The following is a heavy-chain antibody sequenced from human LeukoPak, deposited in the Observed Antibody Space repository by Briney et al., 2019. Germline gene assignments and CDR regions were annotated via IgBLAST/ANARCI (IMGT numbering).Heavy chain of an antibody. V-gene: IGHV3-21*01. CDR1: GFTFSSYT. Sequence: TGGSLRLSCAASGFTFSSYTMSWVREAPGKGLEWVSSISSSINYIYHADSVKGRFTISRDDAQNSVYLQMNSLKDEDTAVYYCARSRTSSPYDKNLNFWGQGTLVIISS. J-gene: IGHJ4*02. CDR3: ARSRTSSPYDKNLNF. D-gene: IGHD1-14*01. CDR2: ISSSINYI.